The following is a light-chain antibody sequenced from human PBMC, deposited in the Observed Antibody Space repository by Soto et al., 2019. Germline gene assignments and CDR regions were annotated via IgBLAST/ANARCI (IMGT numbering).Light chain of an antibody. J-gene: IGKJ1*01. CDR1: QTISSY. Sequence: DLQMTQSPSSLSASVGDRVTITCRASQTISSYLNWYQQTPGRAPKLLIYAASSLQGGVPSRFSGSGSGTDFTLTISSLPPEDFATFYCQQTYSTPSTWTFGQGTKVEIK. CDR3: QQTYSTPSTWT. CDR2: AAS. V-gene: IGKV1-39*01.